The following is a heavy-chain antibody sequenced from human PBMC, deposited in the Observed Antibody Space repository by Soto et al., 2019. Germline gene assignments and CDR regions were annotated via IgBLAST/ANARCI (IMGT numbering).Heavy chain of an antibody. CDR3: AREVKNYGSFDF. CDR2: IYYSGST. D-gene: IGHD3-10*01. Sequence: SETLSLTCTVSGGSSSSYYWSCIVQPPGKGLEWIGYIYYSGSTNYNPSLKSRVTISGDTSKNQFSLKLSSVTAADTAVYFCAREVKNYGSFDFSGKATMLTRSS. CDR1: GGSSSSYY. V-gene: IGHV4-59*01. J-gene: IGHJ6*03.